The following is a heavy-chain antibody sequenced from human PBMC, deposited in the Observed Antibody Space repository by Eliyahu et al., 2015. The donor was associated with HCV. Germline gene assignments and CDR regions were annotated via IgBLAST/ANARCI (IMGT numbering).Heavy chain of an antibody. Sequence: EVQLVQSGAEVKKPGQSLTXSCQGSGYNFSTYWISWVRQTPGKGLEWMGRIDPTDSYTDYGPSFQGHVTISTDKSFTTAYLKWSGLKAPDTAIYYCARARYGVRGFDFWGQGTMVTVSS. CDR2: IDPTDSYT. CDR3: ARARYGVRGFDF. J-gene: IGHJ3*01. CDR1: GYNFSTYW. V-gene: IGHV5-10-1*03. D-gene: IGHD3-10*01.